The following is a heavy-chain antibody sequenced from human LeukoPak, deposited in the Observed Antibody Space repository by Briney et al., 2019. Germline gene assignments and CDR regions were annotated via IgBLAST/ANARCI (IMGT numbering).Heavy chain of an antibody. J-gene: IGHJ3*01. CDR1: GFPFDEHA. CDR2: ISYSSETI. Sequence: GGSLRLSCAASGFPFDEHAMYWVRQAPGKGLEWVSGISYSSETIGYVDSVKGRFTVSRDNAKSSLYLQMNSLRAEDTALYYCARAYGKWNDVYFYAFDLWGQGTMVTVSS. CDR3: ARAYGKWNDVYFYAFDL. D-gene: IGHD1-20*01. V-gene: IGHV3-9*01.